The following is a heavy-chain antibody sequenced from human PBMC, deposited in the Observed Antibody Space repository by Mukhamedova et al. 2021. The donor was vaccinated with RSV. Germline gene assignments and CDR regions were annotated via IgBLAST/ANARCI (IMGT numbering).Heavy chain of an antibody. D-gene: IGHD3-22*01. Sequence: WVGWINPNSGGTNYAQKFQGRVTMTRDTSISTAHMELSRLRSDDTAVYYCARGRGITMIVVVITTYLDPWGQGTLVTVSS. CDR3: ARGRGITMIVVVITTYLDP. CDR2: INPNSGGT. V-gene: IGHV1-2*02. J-gene: IGHJ5*02.